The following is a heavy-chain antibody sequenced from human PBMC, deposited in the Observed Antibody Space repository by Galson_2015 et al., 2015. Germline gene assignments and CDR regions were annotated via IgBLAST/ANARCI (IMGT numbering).Heavy chain of an antibody. CDR2: HSGST. Sequence: HSGSTNYNPSLKSRVTISVDKSKNKFSMRLTSVTAADSAVYFCARGRGVVVRDWFDHWGQGTLVTVSS. D-gene: IGHD3-3*01. V-gene: IGHV4-4*01. J-gene: IGHJ5*02. CDR3: ARGRGVVVRDWFDH.